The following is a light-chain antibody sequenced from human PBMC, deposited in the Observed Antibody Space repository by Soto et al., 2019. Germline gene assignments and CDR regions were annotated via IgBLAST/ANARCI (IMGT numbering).Light chain of an antibody. CDR2: EVS. CDR3: SSYTSISTLDV. J-gene: IGLJ1*01. V-gene: IGLV2-14*01. CDR1: SSDIGTYNY. Sequence: QSVLTQPASVSGSPGQSITISCTGTSSDIGTYNYVSWYQQHPGKAPKLMIYEVSNRPSGLSNRFSGSKSGNTASLTISGLQAEDEADYYCSSYTSISTLDVFGTGTKVTVL.